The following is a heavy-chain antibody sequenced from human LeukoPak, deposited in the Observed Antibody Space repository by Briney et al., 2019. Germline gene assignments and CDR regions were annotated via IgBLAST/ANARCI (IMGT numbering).Heavy chain of an antibody. V-gene: IGHV6-1*01. Sequence: SQTLSLTCAISGDSVSSNSVAWNWVRRSPSRGLEWLGRTYYSSTWYYDYAVSVKSRITISPDTSKNQFSLQLNSVTPEDTAVYYCARGATAYFDYWGQGTLVTVSS. CDR2: TYYSSTWYY. CDR1: GDSVSSNSVA. J-gene: IGHJ4*02. CDR3: ARGATAYFDY. D-gene: IGHD5-12*01.